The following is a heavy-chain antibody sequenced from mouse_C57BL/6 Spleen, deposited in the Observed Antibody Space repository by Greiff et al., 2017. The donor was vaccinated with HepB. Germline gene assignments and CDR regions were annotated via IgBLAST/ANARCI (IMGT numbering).Heavy chain of an antibody. CDR1: GFSLTSYG. J-gene: IGHJ3*01. D-gene: IGHD2-4*01. Sequence: VKLVESGPGLVQPSQSLSITCTVSGFSLTSYGVHWVRQSPGKGLEWLGVIWRGGSTDYNAAFMSRLSITKDNSKSQVFFKMNSLQADDTAIYYCAKKGYYDYDGFAYWGQGTLVTVSA. CDR3: AKKGYYDYDGFAY. V-gene: IGHV2-5*01. CDR2: IWRGGST.